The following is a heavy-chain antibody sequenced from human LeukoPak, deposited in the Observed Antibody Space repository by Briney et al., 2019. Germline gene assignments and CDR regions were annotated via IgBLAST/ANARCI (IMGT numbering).Heavy chain of an antibody. Sequence: GGSLRLSCAASGFTFSSYAMSWVRQAPGKGLEWVSTISGSGGRTYYADSVKGRFTISRDNSKNTLYLQMNSLRAEDTAVYYCSKGDSSGYSLDYWGQGTLVTVSS. CDR3: SKGDSSGYSLDY. J-gene: IGHJ4*02. CDR1: GFTFSSYA. D-gene: IGHD3-22*01. CDR2: ISGSGGRT. V-gene: IGHV3-23*01.